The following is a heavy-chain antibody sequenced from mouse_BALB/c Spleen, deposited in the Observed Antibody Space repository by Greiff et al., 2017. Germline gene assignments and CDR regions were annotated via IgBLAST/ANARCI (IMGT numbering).Heavy chain of an antibody. CDR3: AREVEGYRYLDY. J-gene: IGHJ4*01. V-gene: IGHV2-9*02. CDR2: IWAGGST. CDR1: GFSLTSYG. D-gene: IGHD2-14*01. Sequence: VMLVESGPGLVAPSQSLSITCTVSGFSLTSYGVHWVRQPPGKGLEWLGVIWAGGSTNYNSALMSRLSISKDNSKSQVFLTMNSLQTDDTAMYYCAREVEGYRYLDYWGQGTSVTVSS.